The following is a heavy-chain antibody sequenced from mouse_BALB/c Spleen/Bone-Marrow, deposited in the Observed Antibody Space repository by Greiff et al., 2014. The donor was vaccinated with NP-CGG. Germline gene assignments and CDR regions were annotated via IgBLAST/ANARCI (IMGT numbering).Heavy chain of an antibody. CDR3: ARGGKDYYGSSDWYDDV. J-gene: IGHJ1*01. CDR2: IHPNSGNT. CDR1: GYTFTSSW. Sequence: VQLQESGSVLVRPGASVKLSCKAPGYTFTSSWMHWAKQRPGQGLEWIGEIHPNSGNTNYNEKFKGKATLTVDTSSSTAYVDLSSRTSEASAVYYGARGGKDYYGSSDWYDDVGGAGPTVPASS. D-gene: IGHD1-1*01. V-gene: IGHV1S130*01.